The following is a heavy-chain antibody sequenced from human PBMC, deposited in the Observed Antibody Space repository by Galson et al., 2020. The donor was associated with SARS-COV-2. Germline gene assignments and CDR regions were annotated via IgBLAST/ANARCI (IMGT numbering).Heavy chain of an antibody. J-gene: IGHJ4*02. D-gene: IGHD6-13*01. CDR1: GGSLTGGGYF. CDR2: IYYTGAT. Sequence: SETLSLTCTVSGGSLTGGGYFWGWIRPPPGKGLEWIGAIYYTGATNYNPSLKSRLTISVDTSTDQFSLEVRSVTAADTAVYYCARLRGIAIVGPQEFDYWGQGTLVTVSS. V-gene: IGHV4-39*01. CDR3: ARLRGIAIVGPQEFDY.